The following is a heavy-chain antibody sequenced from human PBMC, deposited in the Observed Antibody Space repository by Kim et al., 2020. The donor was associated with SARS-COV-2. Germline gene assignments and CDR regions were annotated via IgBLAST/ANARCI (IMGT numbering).Heavy chain of an antibody. J-gene: IGHJ6*02. V-gene: IGHV3-33*01. CDR1: GFTFSSYG. Sequence: GSLRLSCAASGFTFSSYGMHWVRQAPGKGLEWVTLIWYDGSNKHYADSVKGRFTISRDNSKNTLYLQMNNLRGEDTAVYYCARGTYEGYCSSTSCNDYYGMDVWGQGTTVTVSS. CDR2: IWYDGSNK. D-gene: IGHD2-2*01. CDR3: ARGTYEGYCSSTSCNDYYGMDV.